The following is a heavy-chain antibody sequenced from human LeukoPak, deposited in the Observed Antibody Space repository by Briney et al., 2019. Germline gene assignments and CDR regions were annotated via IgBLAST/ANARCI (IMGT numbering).Heavy chain of an antibody. CDR1: GFTFSNAW. CDR2: IKSKTDGGTT. D-gene: IGHD2-2*01. CDR3: TTDDLPADIVVVPGIDY. Sequence: GGSLRLSCAASGFTFSNAWMSWVRQAPGKGLEWVGRIKSKTDGGTTDYAAPVKGRFTISRDDSKNTLYLQMNSLKTEDTAVYYCTTDDLPADIVVVPGIDYWGQGTLVTVSS. J-gene: IGHJ4*02. V-gene: IGHV3-15*01.